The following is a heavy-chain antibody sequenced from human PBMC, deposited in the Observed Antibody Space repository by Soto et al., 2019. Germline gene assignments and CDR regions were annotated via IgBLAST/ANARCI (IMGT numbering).Heavy chain of an antibody. CDR3: ARHFSDSMYYFDY. D-gene: IGHD2-21*01. J-gene: IGHJ4*02. V-gene: IGHV5-10-1*01. Sequence: GESLKISCKGSGHSFTNYWISWVRQMPGKGLEWMGRIDPSDSYTNYSPSFQGHVTISADKSISTAYLQWSSLKASDTAMYYCARHFSDSMYYFDYWGQGTLVTVS. CDR2: IDPSDSYT. CDR1: GHSFTNYW.